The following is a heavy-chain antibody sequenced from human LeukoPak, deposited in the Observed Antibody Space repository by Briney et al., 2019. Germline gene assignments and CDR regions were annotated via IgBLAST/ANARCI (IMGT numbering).Heavy chain of an antibody. CDR2: ISAYNGNT. J-gene: IGHJ4*02. CDR1: GYTFTSYG. V-gene: IGHV1-18*01. Sequence: GASVKVSCKASGYTFTSYGISWVRQAPGQGLEWMGWISAYNGNTHYAQKLQGRVTMTTDTSTSTAYMELRSLRSDDTAVCYCARDPSYYDILTGHRGLGGYWGQGTLVTVSS. CDR3: ARDPSYYDILTGHRGLGGY. D-gene: IGHD3-9*01.